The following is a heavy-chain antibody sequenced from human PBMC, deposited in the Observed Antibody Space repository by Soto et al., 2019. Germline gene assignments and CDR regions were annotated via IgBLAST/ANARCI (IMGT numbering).Heavy chain of an antibody. CDR1: GYTFTGYF. D-gene: IGHD3-16*02. CDR3: ARVIPATDAFDI. CDR2: INPNSGGT. Sequence: ASVKVSCKSSGYTFTGYFLHWVRQAPGQGLEWMGWINPNSGGTNYAQKFQDWVTMTRDTSINTAYMELSRLKSDDTAVYYCARVIPATDAFDIWGQGTMVT. V-gene: IGHV1-2*04. J-gene: IGHJ3*02.